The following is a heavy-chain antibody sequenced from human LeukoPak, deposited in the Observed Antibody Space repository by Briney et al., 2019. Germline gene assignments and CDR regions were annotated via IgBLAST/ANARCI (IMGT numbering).Heavy chain of an antibody. D-gene: IGHD2-2*01. CDR3: ARTRVVVVPAVGSAFDI. CDR1: GYTFTSYA. J-gene: IGHJ3*02. V-gene: IGHV1-3*01. CDR2: INAGNGNT. Sequence: GASVKASCKASGYTFTSYAMHWVRQAPGQRLEWMGWINAGNGNTKYSQKFQGRVTITRDTSASTAYMELSSLRSEDTAVYYCARTRVVVVPAVGSAFDIWGQGTMVTVSS.